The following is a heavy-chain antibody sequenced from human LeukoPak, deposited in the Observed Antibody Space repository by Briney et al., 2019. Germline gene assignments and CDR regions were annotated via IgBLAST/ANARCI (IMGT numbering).Heavy chain of an antibody. D-gene: IGHD3-3*01. Sequence: PGGSLRLSCAASGFTFSSYSMNWVRQAPGKGLEWVSSISSSSSYIYYADSVKGRFTISRDNAKNSLYLQMNSLRAEDTAVYYCARHRNTIFGVVIRSEYFDYWGQGTLVTVSS. V-gene: IGHV3-21*01. CDR3: ARHRNTIFGVVIRSEYFDY. J-gene: IGHJ4*02. CDR1: GFTFSSYS. CDR2: ISSSSSYI.